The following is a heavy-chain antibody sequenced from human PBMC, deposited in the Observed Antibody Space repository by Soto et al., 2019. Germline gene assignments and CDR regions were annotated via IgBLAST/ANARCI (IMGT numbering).Heavy chain of an antibody. V-gene: IGHV4-34*01. CDR1: GGSFSGYY. CDR2: INHSGST. J-gene: IGHJ4*02. Sequence: SETLSLTFAVYGGSFSGYYWSWIRQPPGKGLEWIGEINHSGSTNYNPSLKSRVTISVDTSKNQFSLKLSSVTAADTAVYYCARVITYYYGSGSYYKFDYWGQGTLVTVSS. CDR3: ARVITYYYGSGSYYKFDY. D-gene: IGHD3-10*01.